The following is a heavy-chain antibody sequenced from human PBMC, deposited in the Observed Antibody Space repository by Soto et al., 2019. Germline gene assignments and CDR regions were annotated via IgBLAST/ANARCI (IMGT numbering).Heavy chain of an antibody. CDR3: ANGKDGGGWYN. CDR2: ITDSGSRT. V-gene: IGHV3-23*01. Sequence: PGGSLRLSCAASGFTFSSYHMRWVRQAPGKGLEWVSGITDSGSRTFYADSVKGRFTISRDNFDNTLYLQMTSLRVDDTAVYHCANGKDGGGWYNWGQGTLVTVSS. CDR1: GFTFSSYH. D-gene: IGHD6-19*01. J-gene: IGHJ4*02.